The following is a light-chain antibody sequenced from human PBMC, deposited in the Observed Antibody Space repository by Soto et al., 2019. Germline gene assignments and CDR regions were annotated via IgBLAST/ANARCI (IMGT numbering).Light chain of an antibody. Sequence: QSALTQPASVSGSPGQSITISCTGTSSDVGGYNYVSWYQQHPGKAPKLMIYDVSNRPSGVSNRFSGSKSANTASLTISGLQAEDEADYYCSSYTGSSTDVVSGGGTKLTVL. CDR2: DVS. CDR1: SSDVGGYNY. CDR3: SSYTGSSTDVV. J-gene: IGLJ2*01. V-gene: IGLV2-14*01.